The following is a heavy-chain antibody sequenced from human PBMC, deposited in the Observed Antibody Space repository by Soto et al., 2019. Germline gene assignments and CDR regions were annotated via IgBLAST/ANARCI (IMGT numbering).Heavy chain of an antibody. D-gene: IGHD4-17*01. Sequence: GGSLRLSCAASGFTSSSYGVHWVRQAPGKGLEWVSVIYSGGSTYYADSVKGRFTISRDNSKNTLYLQMNSLRAEDTAVYYCATQNYGGDDFSGQGTLVTVSS. V-gene: IGHV3-NL1*01. CDR1: GFTSSSYG. CDR3: ATQNYGGDDF. J-gene: IGHJ4*02. CDR2: IYSGGST.